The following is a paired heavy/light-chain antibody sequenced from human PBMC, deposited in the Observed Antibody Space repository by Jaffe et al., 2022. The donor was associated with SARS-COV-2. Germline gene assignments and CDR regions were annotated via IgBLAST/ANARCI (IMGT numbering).Heavy chain of an antibody. Sequence: EVQLVESGGGLIQPGGSLRLSCAASGFNVSSNFMSWVRQAPGKGLQWVSLIYSGGSTYYADSVKGRFTISRDNSKNTLYLQINSLRAEDTAVYYCARKSGYDFWSDHYNGMDVWGQGTTVTVSS. CDR3: ARKSGYDFWSDHYNGMDV. CDR2: IYSGGST. D-gene: IGHD3-3*01. CDR1: GFNVSSNF. J-gene: IGHJ6*02. V-gene: IGHV3-53*01.
Light chain of an antibody. CDR1: QSISGW. CDR2: KAS. J-gene: IGKJ2*01. Sequence: DIQMTQSPATLSASVRDRVTITCRASQSISGWLAWYQQKPGKAPKLLIYKASSLESGVPSRFSGSGSGTEFTLTISSLQPDDFATYFCQQCNSIPYTFGQGTKLEI. CDR3: QQCNSIPYT. V-gene: IGKV1-5*03.